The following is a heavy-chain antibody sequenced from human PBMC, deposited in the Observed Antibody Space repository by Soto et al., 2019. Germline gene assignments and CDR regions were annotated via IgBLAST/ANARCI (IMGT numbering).Heavy chain of an antibody. CDR1: GFTFSSYG. Sequence: QVQLVESGGGVVQPGRSLRLSCAASGFTFSSYGMHWVRQAPGKGLEWVAVISYDGSNKYYADSVKGRFTISRDNSKNTLYLQMNSLRAEDTAVYYCAKGTRGSQLWLRRIIDPWGQGTLVTVSS. D-gene: IGHD5-18*01. CDR2: ISYDGSNK. J-gene: IGHJ5*02. V-gene: IGHV3-30*18. CDR3: AKGTRGSQLWLRRIIDP.